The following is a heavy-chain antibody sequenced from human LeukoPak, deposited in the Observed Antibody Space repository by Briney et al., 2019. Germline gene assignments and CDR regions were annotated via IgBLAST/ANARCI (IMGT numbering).Heavy chain of an antibody. J-gene: IGHJ3*02. Sequence: SCKASGGTFSNYVISWVRQAPGKGLEWVSGINWNGGSTGYADSVKGRFTISRDNAKNSLYLQMNSLRAEDTALYHCARGKKDQLQGSFDNLGQRTMVTVSS. CDR2: INWNGGST. CDR3: ARGKKDQLQGSFDN. V-gene: IGHV3-20*01. D-gene: IGHD2-2*01. CDR1: GGTFSNYV.